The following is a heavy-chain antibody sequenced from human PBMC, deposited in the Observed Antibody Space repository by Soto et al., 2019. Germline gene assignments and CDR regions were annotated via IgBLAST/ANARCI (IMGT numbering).Heavy chain of an antibody. CDR3: AKVGGSGWFDAFDI. CDR2: ISGSGGST. J-gene: IGHJ3*02. Sequence: PGGSLRLSCAASGFSFSTYALSWVRQAPGKGLDWVSVISGSGGSTDYAGSVKGRFTISRDNSKNALYLQMNSLRAEDTALYYCAKVGGSGWFDAFDIWGQGTMVPV. V-gene: IGHV3-23*01. CDR1: GFSFSTYA. D-gene: IGHD6-19*01.